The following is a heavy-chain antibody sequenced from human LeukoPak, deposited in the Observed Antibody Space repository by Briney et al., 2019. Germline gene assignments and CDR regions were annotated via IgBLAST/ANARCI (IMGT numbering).Heavy chain of an antibody. Sequence: GGSLRLSCAAFGLTFSTYIMNWVRQAPGKGLEWVSSISSGSSYIYYADSMKGRFTVSRDNAKNSLYLQMNSLKAEDTAVYFCASHYDIDYWGQGTLVTVSS. CDR3: ASHYDIDY. V-gene: IGHV3-21*06. J-gene: IGHJ4*02. CDR2: ISSGSSYI. CDR1: GLTFSTYI. D-gene: IGHD3-9*01.